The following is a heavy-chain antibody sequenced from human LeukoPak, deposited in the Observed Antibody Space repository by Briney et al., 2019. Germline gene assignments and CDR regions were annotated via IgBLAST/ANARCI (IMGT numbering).Heavy chain of an antibody. CDR1: GYSFTSYY. CDR3: AREGLGYYDSSGVTGYFDY. J-gene: IGHJ4*02. D-gene: IGHD3-22*01. V-gene: IGHV1-46*01. Sequence: ASVKVSCKASGYSFTSYYMHWVRQAPGQGLEWLGIINPSGGSTSYAQKFQGRVTMTRDTSTSTVYMELSSLRSEDTAVYYCAREGLGYYDSSGVTGYFDYWGQGTLVTVSS. CDR2: INPSGGST.